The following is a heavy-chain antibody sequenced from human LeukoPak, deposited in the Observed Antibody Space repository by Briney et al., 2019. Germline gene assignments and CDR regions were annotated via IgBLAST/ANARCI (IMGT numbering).Heavy chain of an antibody. CDR2: TYYRSKWYN. D-gene: IGHD6-13*01. Sequence: SQTLSLTCAISGDRVSSNSAAWNWIRQSPSRGLEWLGRTYYRSKWYNDYTISVRRRITINPDTSKNQFSLQLNSVTPEDTAAYYCVRSRRRFSSSWYYDYWGQGTLVTVSS. J-gene: IGHJ4*02. V-gene: IGHV6-1*01. CDR1: GDRVSSNSAA. CDR3: VRSRRRFSSSWYYDY.